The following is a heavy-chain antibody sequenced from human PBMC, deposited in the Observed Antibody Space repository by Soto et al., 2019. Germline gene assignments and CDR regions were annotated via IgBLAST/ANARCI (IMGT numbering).Heavy chain of an antibody. Sequence: QVQLVESGGGLVKPGGSLRLSCVASGFTLSDYYMSWIRQAPGKGLEWVSYISSSGTIDNYADSVKGRFTISWDNAKNSLFLQMNGLRAEDTAVYYCARRTMGNYYYMDVWGKGTTVTVSS. J-gene: IGHJ6*03. V-gene: IGHV3-11*01. CDR2: ISSSGTID. D-gene: IGHD3-10*01. CDR3: ARRTMGNYYYMDV. CDR1: GFTLSDYY.